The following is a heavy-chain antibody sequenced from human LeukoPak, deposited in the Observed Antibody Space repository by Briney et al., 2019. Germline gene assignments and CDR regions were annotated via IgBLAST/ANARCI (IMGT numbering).Heavy chain of an antibody. CDR3: ASARSKIGSGWTFDY. CDR1: GLSFSSYV. J-gene: IGHJ4*02. D-gene: IGHD6-19*01. Sequence: GGSLRLSCVASGLSFSSYVMNWVRQAPGKGLEWVSYISSSGSTIYYADSVKGRFTISRDNAKNSLYLQMNSLGAEDTAVYYCASARSKIGSGWTFDYWGQGTLVTVSS. CDR2: ISSSGSTI. V-gene: IGHV3-48*03.